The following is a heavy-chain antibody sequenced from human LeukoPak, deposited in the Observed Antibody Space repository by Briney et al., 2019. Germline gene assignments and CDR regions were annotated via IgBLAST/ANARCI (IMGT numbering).Heavy chain of an antibody. V-gene: IGHV4-59*01. CDR1: GGSFSGYY. J-gene: IGHJ5*02. D-gene: IGHD2-15*01. Sequence: SETLSLTCAVYGGSFSGYYWSWIRQPPGKGLEWIGYIYYSGSTKYNPSLKSRVTISVDTSKNQFSLKLSSVTAADTAVYYCAKSAFRFDPWGQGTLVTVSS. CDR3: AKSAFRFDP. CDR2: IYYSGST.